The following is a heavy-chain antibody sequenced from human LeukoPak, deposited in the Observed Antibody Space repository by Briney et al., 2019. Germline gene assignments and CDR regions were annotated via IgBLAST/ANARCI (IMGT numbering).Heavy chain of an antibody. CDR1: GFTFSSYA. V-gene: IGHV3-64*01. Sequence: GGSLRLSCAASGFTFSSYAMHWVRQAPGKGLEYVSAISSNGGSTYYANSVKGRFTISRDNSKNTLYLQMGSQRAEDMAVYYCARSAYGGPFDYWGQGTLVTVSS. CDR2: ISSNGGST. CDR3: ARSAYGGPFDY. D-gene: IGHD4-23*01. J-gene: IGHJ4*02.